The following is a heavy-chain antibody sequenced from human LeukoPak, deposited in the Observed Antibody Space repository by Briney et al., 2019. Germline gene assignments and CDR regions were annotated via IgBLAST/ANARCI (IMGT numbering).Heavy chain of an antibody. D-gene: IGHD3-9*01. J-gene: IGHJ4*02. V-gene: IGHV3-23*01. CDR1: GFTFSSYA. CDR2: ISAGGGNT. Sequence: GGSLRLSCAASGFTFSSYAMSWVRQAPGKGLGWVSAISAGGGNTYYADSVKGRFTISRDNSKNTLWLQMDSLRAEDTAVYYCAKRGILTGSYTHFDYWGQGTLVTVSS. CDR3: AKRGILTGSYTHFDY.